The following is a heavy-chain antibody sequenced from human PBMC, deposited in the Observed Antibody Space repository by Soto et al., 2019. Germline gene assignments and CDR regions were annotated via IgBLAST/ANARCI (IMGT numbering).Heavy chain of an antibody. J-gene: IGHJ6*04. Sequence: QVQLVQSGAEVKKPGASVKVSCKASGYTFTSYAMHWVRQAPGQRLEWMGWINAGNGNTKYSQKFQGRVTITRDTSASTAYMELSSLRSEDTAVYYCASVLLWFGGPWALDVWGKGTTVTVSS. CDR2: INAGNGNT. V-gene: IGHV1-3*01. D-gene: IGHD3-10*01. CDR1: GYTFTSYA. CDR3: ASVLLWFGGPWALDV.